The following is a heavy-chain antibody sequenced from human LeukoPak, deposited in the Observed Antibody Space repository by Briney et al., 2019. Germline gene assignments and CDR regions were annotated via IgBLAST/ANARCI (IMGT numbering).Heavy chain of an antibody. J-gene: IGHJ6*02. CDR2: IYSGGST. CDR3: ARDRTWGTSGMDV. V-gene: IGHV3-66*01. CDR1: GFTVSSNY. D-gene: IGHD2-2*01. Sequence: PGGSLRLSCAAPGFTVSSNYMSWVRQAPGKGLEWVSVIYSGGSTYYASSVKGRFTIPRDNSKNTLYLQMNSLRAEDTAVYYCARDRTWGTSGMDVWGQGTTVTVSS.